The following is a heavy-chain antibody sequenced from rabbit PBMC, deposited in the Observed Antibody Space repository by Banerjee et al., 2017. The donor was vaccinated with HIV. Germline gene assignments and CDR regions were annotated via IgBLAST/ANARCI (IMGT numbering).Heavy chain of an antibody. V-gene: IGHV1S45*01. D-gene: IGHD3-1*01. CDR3: ARGADNVYWGLDL. J-gene: IGHJ4*01. CDR2: IYTGSSANT. Sequence: QEQLVESGGGLVQPEGSLTLTCTASGFSFSSSYNMCWVRQAPGKGLEWIACIYTGSSANTYYASWAKGRFTISKTSSTTVTLQMTSLTAADTATYFCARGADNVYWGLDLWGQGTLVTVS. CDR1: GFSFSSSYN.